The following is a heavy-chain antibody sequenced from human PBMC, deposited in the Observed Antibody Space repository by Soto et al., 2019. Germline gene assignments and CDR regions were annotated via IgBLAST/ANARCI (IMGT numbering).Heavy chain of an antibody. CDR3: ARLDSLAARPAFHYY. J-gene: IGHJ4*02. Sequence: QVQLVQSGAEVKKPGSSVKVSCKASGGTFSSYAISWVRQAPGQGLEWMGGIIPIFGTANYAQKFQGRVTMTADESTSTAYMELSSLRSEDTAVYYCARLDSLAARPAFHYYWGQGTLVTVSS. D-gene: IGHD6-6*01. CDR2: IIPIFGTA. CDR1: GGTFSSYA. V-gene: IGHV1-69*12.